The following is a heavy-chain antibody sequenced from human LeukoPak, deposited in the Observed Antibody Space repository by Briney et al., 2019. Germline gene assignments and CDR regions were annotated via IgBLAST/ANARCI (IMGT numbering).Heavy chain of an antibody. J-gene: IGHJ5*02. D-gene: IGHD1-7*01. CDR1: GFTFSSYG. V-gene: IGHV3-30*03. Sequence: PGGSLRLSCAAPGFTFSSYGMHWVRQAPGKGLERVAVISYDGSNKYYADSVKGRFTISRDNSKNTLYLQMNSLRDDDTAVYYCVRGVGVSRFNYLDPWGQGTLVIVSS. CDR3: VRGVGVSRFNYLDP. CDR2: ISYDGSNK.